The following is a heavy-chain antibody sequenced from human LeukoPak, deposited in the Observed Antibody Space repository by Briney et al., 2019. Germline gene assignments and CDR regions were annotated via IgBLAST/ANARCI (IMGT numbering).Heavy chain of an antibody. D-gene: IGHD5-18*01. CDR2: ISSSSSTL. CDR3: ARDLRGYSYGRSPFDY. J-gene: IGHJ4*02. Sequence: GGSLRLSCAASGFTFSSYSMNWVRQAPGKGLEWVSYISSSSSTLYYADSVKGRFTISRDNAKNSLYLQMNSLRAEDTAVYYCARDLRGYSYGRSPFDYWGQGTLVTVSS. CDR1: GFTFSSYS. V-gene: IGHV3-48*01.